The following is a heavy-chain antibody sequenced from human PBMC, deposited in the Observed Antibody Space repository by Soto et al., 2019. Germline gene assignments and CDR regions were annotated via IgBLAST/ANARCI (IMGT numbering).Heavy chain of an antibody. Sequence: EVQLVESGGGLVQPGGSLRLSCAASGFTFSSYWVSWVRQAPGKGLEWVANIKQDGSEKYYVDSVKGRFTISRDNAKNSLYLQMNSLRAEDTAVYYCARLSLVPNAFDIWGQGTMVTVSS. CDR1: GFTFSSYW. CDR2: IKQDGSEK. V-gene: IGHV3-7*01. D-gene: IGHD6-13*01. CDR3: ARLSLVPNAFDI. J-gene: IGHJ3*02.